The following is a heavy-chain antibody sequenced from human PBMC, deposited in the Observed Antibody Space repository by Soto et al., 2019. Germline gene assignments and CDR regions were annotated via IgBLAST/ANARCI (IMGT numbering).Heavy chain of an antibody. V-gene: IGHV3-23*01. CDR3: AKGLRRLLRTQYYYGLDV. CDR1: GFTFSPYA. CDR2: ISGSGGNT. J-gene: IGHJ6*04. D-gene: IGHD3-16*01. Sequence: EVQLLESGGGLVQPGGSLRLSCAASGFTFSPYAMTWVRQAPGKGLEWVSSISGSGGNTNYADSVKGRFTVSRDNCKRTLSLQMNRLTEEDTAIYYCAKGLRRLLRTQYYYGLDVWGRGTTVTVSS.